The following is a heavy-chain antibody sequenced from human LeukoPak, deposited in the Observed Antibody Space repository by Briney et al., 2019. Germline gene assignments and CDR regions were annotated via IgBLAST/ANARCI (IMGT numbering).Heavy chain of an antibody. CDR1: GFTFSSYG. V-gene: IGHV3-30*02. CDR3: AKFSYGDYVA. CDR2: IRYDGINK. Sequence: GGSLRLSCAASGFTFSSYGMHWVRQAPGEGLQWVAFIRYDGINKYYADSVKGRFTISRDNSKNTLSLQMNSLRPDDTAVYYCAKFSYGDYVAWGQGTLVIVSS. D-gene: IGHD4-17*01. J-gene: IGHJ5*02.